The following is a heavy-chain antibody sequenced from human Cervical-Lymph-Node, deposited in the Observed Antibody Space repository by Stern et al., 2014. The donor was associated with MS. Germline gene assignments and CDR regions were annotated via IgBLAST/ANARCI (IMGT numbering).Heavy chain of an antibody. D-gene: IGHD2-15*01. CDR1: GDTFTNYA. J-gene: IGHJ4*02. CDR2: INAGHGNT. Sequence: QVQLVQSGAEVTKPGASVKVSCKASGDTFTNYAMHWVRQAPGQRLEWLAWINAGHGNTKYSQKFQGRVTITRDTSASTGYMELSSLKSEDTAVYYCARGRWSATRADYYFDYWGQGTLVTVSS. V-gene: IGHV1-3*01. CDR3: ARGRWSATRADYYFDY.